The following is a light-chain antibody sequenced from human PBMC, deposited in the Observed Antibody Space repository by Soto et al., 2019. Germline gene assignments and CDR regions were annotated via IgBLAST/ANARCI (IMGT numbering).Light chain of an antibody. CDR2: GNN. CDR3: GTWDSSLRAVV. V-gene: IGLV1-51*01. CDR1: SSNIDNNY. Sequence: QSVLTQPPSMSAAPGQKVTISCSGSSSNIDNNYVSWYQQLPGTAPKLPIYGNNKRPSGIPDRFSDSKSGTSATLAITGLQTGDEADYYCGTWDSSLRAVVFGGGTKVTVL. J-gene: IGLJ2*01.